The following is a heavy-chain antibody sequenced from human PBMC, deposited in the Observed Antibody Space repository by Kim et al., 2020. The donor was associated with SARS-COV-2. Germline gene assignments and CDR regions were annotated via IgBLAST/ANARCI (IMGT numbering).Heavy chain of an antibody. J-gene: IGHJ4*02. V-gene: IGHV3-11*06. D-gene: IGHD2-2*02. Sequence: GGSLRLSCAASGFTFSDYYMSWIRQAPGKGLEWVSYISSSSSYTNYADSVKGRFTISRDNAKNSLYLQMNSLRAEDTAVYYCARGGVVVPAAIRYWGQGTLVTVSS. CDR3: ARGGVVVPAAIRY. CDR2: ISSSSSYT. CDR1: GFTFSDYY.